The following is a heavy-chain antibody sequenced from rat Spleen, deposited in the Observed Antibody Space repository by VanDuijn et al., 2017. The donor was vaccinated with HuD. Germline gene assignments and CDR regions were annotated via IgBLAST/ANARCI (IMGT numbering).Heavy chain of an antibody. CDR1: GFTFSNYG. Sequence: EVQLVESGGGLVQPGRSLKLSCAASGFTFSNYGMAWVRQAPTKGLEWVANFSYEGSSTYYGDSVKGRFTNSRDNAKTTQYLQMDSLRSEDTATYYCARHIGGTYVMDAWGQGASVTVSS. CDR2: FSYEGSST. V-gene: IGHV5-29*01. D-gene: IGHD5-1*01. CDR3: ARHIGGTYVMDA. J-gene: IGHJ4*01.